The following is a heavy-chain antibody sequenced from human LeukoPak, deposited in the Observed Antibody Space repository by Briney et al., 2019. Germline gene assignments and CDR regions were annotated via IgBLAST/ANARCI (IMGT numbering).Heavy chain of an antibody. CDR3: ARAYRLVGATIHFDY. Sequence: KPSETLSLTCTVSGGSISSYYWSWIRQPPGKGLEWIGYIYYSGSTNYNPSLKSRVTISVDTSKNQFSLKLSSVTAADTAVYYCARAYRLVGATIHFDYWGQGTLVTVSS. D-gene: IGHD1-26*01. V-gene: IGHV4-59*08. CDR2: IYYSGST. CDR1: GGSISSYY. J-gene: IGHJ4*02.